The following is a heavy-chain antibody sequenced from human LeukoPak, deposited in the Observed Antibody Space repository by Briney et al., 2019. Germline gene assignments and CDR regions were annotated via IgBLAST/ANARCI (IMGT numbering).Heavy chain of an antibody. Sequence: GGSLRLSCVASGFTFSYYEMHWVRQAPGKGLEWLSLVTGSGSATYYADSVRGRFTISRDSARNLLYLQMNSLRAEDTAVYYCARGGYCSSTSCYIDAFDIWGQGTMVTVSS. J-gene: IGHJ3*02. CDR2: VTGSGSAT. CDR1: GFTFSYYE. D-gene: IGHD2-2*02. V-gene: IGHV3-48*03. CDR3: ARGGYCSSTSCYIDAFDI.